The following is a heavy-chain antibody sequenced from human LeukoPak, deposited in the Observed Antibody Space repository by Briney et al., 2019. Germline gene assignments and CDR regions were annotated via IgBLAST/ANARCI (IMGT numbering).Heavy chain of an antibody. CDR1: GFTFSSYG. V-gene: IGHV3-33*01. CDR3: AREIIRMVPGIAAAGGQIFDY. Sequence: GGSLRLSCAASGFTFSSYGMHWVRQAPGKGLEWVAVIWYDGSNKYYADSVKGRFTISRDNSKNTLYLQMNSLRAEDTAVYYCAREIIRMVPGIAAAGGQIFDYWGQGTLVTVSS. J-gene: IGHJ4*02. D-gene: IGHD6-13*01. CDR2: IWYDGSNK.